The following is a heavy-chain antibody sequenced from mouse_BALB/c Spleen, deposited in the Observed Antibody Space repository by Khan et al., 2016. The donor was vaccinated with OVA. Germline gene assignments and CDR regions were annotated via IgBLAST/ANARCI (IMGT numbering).Heavy chain of an antibody. J-gene: IGHJ2*01. Sequence: QVQLQQPGAELAKPGASVKMSCKASGYTFTSYWMHWIKQRPGQGLEWIGYINPTSGYTDYNQKFKDKATLTADKSSSTAYMHLSSLTSDDSAVYYCARDRIDYWGQGTALTVSS. CDR3: ARDRIDY. CDR2: INPTSGYT. CDR1: GYTFTSYW. V-gene: IGHV1-7*01.